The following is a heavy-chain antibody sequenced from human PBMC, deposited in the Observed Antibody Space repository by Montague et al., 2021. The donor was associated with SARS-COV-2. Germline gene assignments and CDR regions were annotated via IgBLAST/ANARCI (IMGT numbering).Heavy chain of an antibody. CDR3: ARERGGSGYFDY. CDR2: ISGDGTNK. Sequence: SLRLSCAASGFIFSTYPITWVRQAPGKGLEWVAAISGDGTNKYYXESLKGRSTISRDNSENTLYLQMNSLRPEDTAVYYCARERGGSGYFDYWGHGALVPVSS. D-gene: IGHD3-22*01. CDR1: GFIFSTYP. V-gene: IGHV3-30*04. J-gene: IGHJ4*01.